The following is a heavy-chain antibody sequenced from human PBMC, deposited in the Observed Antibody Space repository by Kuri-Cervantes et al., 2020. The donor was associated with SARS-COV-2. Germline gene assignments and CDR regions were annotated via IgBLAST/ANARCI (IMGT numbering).Heavy chain of an antibody. D-gene: IGHD6-6*01. V-gene: IGHV4-59*12. J-gene: IGHJ5*02. CDR1: GASISDYY. CDR2: IFYTGIT. Sequence: SETLSLTCTVSGASISDYYWSWIRQPPGKGLEWIGYIFYTGITKYNPSLKSRVTISVDTSKNQYSLKLSSVTVADTAVYYCARDPYSSSSAGEENWFDPGGQGIPVNVVS. CDR3: ARDPYSSSSAGEENWFDP.